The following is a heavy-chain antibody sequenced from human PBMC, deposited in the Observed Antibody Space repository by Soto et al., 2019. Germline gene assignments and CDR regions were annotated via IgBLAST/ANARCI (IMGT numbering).Heavy chain of an antibody. Sequence: GGSLRLSCAASGFTFSSYWMHWVRQAPGKGLVWVSRINSDGSSTSYADSVKGRFTISRDNAKNTLYLQMNSLRAEDTAVYYCARGLARVAVAGTLWFDPWGQGTLVTVSS. V-gene: IGHV3-74*01. CDR3: ARGLARVAVAGTLWFDP. J-gene: IGHJ5*02. CDR2: INSDGSST. D-gene: IGHD6-19*01. CDR1: GFTFSSYW.